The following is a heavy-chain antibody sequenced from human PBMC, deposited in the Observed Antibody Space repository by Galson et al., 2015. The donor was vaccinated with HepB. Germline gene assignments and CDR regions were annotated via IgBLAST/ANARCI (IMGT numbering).Heavy chain of an antibody. CDR1: GFTFSGSA. Sequence: SLRLSCAASGFTFSGSAMHWVRQASGKGLEWVGRIRSKANSYATAYAASVKGRFTISRDDSKNTAYLQMNSLKTEDTAVYYCTRHEEGDRWYYYDSRPTSLRPDYWGQGTLVTVSS. CDR2: IRSKANSYAT. CDR3: TRHEEGDRWYYYDSRPTSLRPDY. D-gene: IGHD3-22*01. J-gene: IGHJ4*02. V-gene: IGHV3-73*01.